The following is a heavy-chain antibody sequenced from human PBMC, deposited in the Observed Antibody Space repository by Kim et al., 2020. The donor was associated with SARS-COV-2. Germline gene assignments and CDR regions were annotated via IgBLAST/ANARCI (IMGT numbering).Heavy chain of an antibody. D-gene: IGHD3-10*02. V-gene: IGHV1-18*01. CDR3: ARAKGYYVLRNERHKAYYFDY. J-gene: IGHJ4*02. Sequence: ASVKVSCKASGYTFTSYGISWVRQAPGQGLEWMGWISAYNGNTNYAQKLQGRVTMTTDTSTSTAYMELRSLRSDDTAVYYCARAKGYYVLRNERHKAYYFDYWGQGTLVTVSS. CDR1: GYTFTSYG. CDR2: ISAYNGNT.